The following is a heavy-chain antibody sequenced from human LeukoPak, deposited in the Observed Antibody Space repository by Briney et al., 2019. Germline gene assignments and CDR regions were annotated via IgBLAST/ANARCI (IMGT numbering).Heavy chain of an antibody. CDR1: GFTFSSYG. D-gene: IGHD2-2*01. Sequence: GGSLRLSCAASGFTFSSYGMHWVRQAPGKGLEWVAFIRYDGSDKYYADSVKGRFTVSRDNSKNTLYLQMNSLRDEDTTVYYCAKASGQAGYCSSTSCHYTFDYWGQGTLVTVSS. V-gene: IGHV3-30*02. CDR3: AKASGQAGYCSSTSCHYTFDY. J-gene: IGHJ4*02. CDR2: IRYDGSDK.